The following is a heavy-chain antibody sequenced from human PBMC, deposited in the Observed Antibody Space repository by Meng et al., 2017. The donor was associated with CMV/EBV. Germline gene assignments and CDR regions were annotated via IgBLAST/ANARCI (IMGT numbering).Heavy chain of an antibody. CDR3: ARVKAGTIAAAGPTNYYFDY. V-gene: IGHV4-39*07. D-gene: IGHD6-13*01. J-gene: IGHJ4*02. CDR1: GGSISSSSYY. CDR2: IYYSGST. Sequence: SETLSLTCTVSGGSISSSSYYWGWIRQPPGKGLEWIGSIYYSGSTYYNPSLKSRVTIPVDTSKNQFSLKLSSVTAADTAVYYCARVKAGTIAAAGPTNYYFDYWGQGTLVTVSS.